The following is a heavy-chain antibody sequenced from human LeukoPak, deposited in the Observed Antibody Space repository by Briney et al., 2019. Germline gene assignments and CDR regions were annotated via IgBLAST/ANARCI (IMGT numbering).Heavy chain of an antibody. J-gene: IGHJ5*02. D-gene: IGHD2-2*01. CDR3: ARTHQLLFVNWFDP. CDR2: IYYSGST. V-gene: IGHV4-59*01. Sequence: PSETLSLTCTVSGGSISSYYWSWIRQPPGKGLEWIGYIYYSGSTDYNPSLKSRVTISVDTSKNQFSLKLSSVTAADTAVYYCARTHQLLFVNWFDPWGQGTLVTVSS. CDR1: GGSISSYY.